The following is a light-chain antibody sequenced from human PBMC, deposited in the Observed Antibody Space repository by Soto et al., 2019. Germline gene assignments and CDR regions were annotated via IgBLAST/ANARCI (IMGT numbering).Light chain of an antibody. Sequence: AIQMTQSPSSLSASVGDRVTITCRASQGIRDDLGWYQQKPGEAPKLLIYAASNLQGGVPSRFSGSGSGTDFPPTISSLQPEDFAIYFCLQDYNSPRTFGQGTRVDIK. CDR1: QGIRDD. CDR2: AAS. CDR3: LQDYNSPRT. V-gene: IGKV1-6*01. J-gene: IGKJ1*01.